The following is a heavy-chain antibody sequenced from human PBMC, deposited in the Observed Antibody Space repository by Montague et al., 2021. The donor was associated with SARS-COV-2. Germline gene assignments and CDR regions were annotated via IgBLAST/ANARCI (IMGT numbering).Heavy chain of an antibody. Sequence: SETLSLTCTVSGGSVSSSSYYWGWIRPPTGKGLEWIGNIHYSGSTSYNPSLKSRVTILVDTSKNQFSLKLTSLTAADTAVYYCARDSSGGYNWFDPWGQGTLVTVSS. CDR2: IHYSGST. D-gene: IGHD3-22*01. CDR3: ARDSSGGYNWFDP. J-gene: IGHJ5*02. V-gene: IGHV4-61*01. CDR1: GGSVSSSSYY.